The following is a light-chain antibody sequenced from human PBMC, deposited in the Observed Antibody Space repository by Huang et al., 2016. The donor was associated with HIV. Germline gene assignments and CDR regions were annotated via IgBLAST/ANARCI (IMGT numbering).Light chain of an antibody. V-gene: IGKV1-13*02. Sequence: QLTQSPPSLSASVGDTVIISCRASPDIGTSLAWYQQRPGRAPKLRISAASTLETRVPSRFSGDSAGTYFTHFITGLLPEDFATYYCQQLHSYPITFGQGTRLDI. CDR1: PDIGTS. CDR2: AAS. CDR3: QQLHSYPIT. J-gene: IGKJ5*01.